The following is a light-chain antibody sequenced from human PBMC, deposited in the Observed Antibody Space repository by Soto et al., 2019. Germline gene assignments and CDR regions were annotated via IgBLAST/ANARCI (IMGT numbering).Light chain of an antibody. V-gene: IGLV2-14*01. CDR1: SSGIRDYNY. J-gene: IGLJ1*01. CDR3: SSKSPDF. CDR2: EVS. Sequence: QSALTQPASVSGSPGQSITISCTGTSSGIRDYNYVSWYQQLPGNAPKLIMYEVSNRPSGISNRFSGSKSGNTASLTISGLQAEDEADYYCSSKSPDFFGTGTMVTVL.